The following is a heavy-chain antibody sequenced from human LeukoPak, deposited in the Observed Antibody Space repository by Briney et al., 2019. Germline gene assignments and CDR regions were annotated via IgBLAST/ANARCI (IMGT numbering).Heavy chain of an antibody. D-gene: IGHD5-24*01. CDR3: ARGRDGYNLVDAFDI. Sequence: PGGSLRLSCAASGFTFNNYLMTWVRQAPGKGLEWVANIKQDGSEKYYVDSVKGRFTISRDNAKNSLYLQMNSLRAEDTAVYYCARGRDGYNLVDAFDIWGQGIMVTVSS. CDR1: GFTFNNYL. J-gene: IGHJ3*02. CDR2: IKQDGSEK. V-gene: IGHV3-7*01.